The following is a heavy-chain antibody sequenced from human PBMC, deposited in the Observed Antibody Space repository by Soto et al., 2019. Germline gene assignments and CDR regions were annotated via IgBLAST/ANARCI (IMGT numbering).Heavy chain of an antibody. Sequence: SETLSLTCTVSGGSISSSTYYWDWIRQPPGKGLEWIGSIYYTGSTYCNPSLKSRVTISIDTSKNQFSLKLISLTAADTAVYYCASLSRALRGSFVRGDLAYWGQGTLVTVSS. CDR3: ASLSRALRGSFVRGDLAY. CDR2: IYYTGST. CDR1: GGSISSSTYY. V-gene: IGHV4-39*01. D-gene: IGHD3-10*01. J-gene: IGHJ4*01.